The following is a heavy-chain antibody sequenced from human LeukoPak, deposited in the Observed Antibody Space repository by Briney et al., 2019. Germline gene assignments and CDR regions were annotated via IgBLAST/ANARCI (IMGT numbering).Heavy chain of an antibody. V-gene: IGHV5-51*01. J-gene: IGHJ4*02. CDR3: ARLVGPNGSGYLDY. CDR2: IYPGDSDT. Sequence: GESLKISFKGSGYSFTSFWIAWVRQMPGKGLEWMGIIYPGDSDTRYSPSFQGQVTISADKSISSAYLQWSSLKASDTAMYYCARLVGPNGSGYLDYWGQGTLVTVSS. CDR1: GYSFTSFW. D-gene: IGHD3-3*01.